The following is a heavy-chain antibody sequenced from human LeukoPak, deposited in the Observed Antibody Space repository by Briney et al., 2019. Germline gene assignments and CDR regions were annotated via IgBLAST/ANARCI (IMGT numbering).Heavy chain of an antibody. CDR1: GYSISSGYY. CDR2: IYHSGST. J-gene: IGHJ5*02. CDR3: ARPQYVWGSSWFDP. V-gene: IGHV4-38-2*02. D-gene: IGHD3-16*01. Sequence: PSETLSLTCTVSGYSISSGYYWGWIRQPPGKGLEWIGSIYHSGSTNYNPSLKSRVTISVDTSKNQFSLKLSSVTAADTAVYYCARPQYVWGSSWFDPWGQGTLVTVSS.